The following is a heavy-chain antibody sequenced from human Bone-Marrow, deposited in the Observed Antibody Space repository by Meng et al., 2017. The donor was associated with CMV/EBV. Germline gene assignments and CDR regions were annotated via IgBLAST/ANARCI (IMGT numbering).Heavy chain of an antibody. V-gene: IGHV1-2*02. J-gene: IGHJ4*02. D-gene: IGHD3-10*01. CDR1: GYTFTGYY. CDR3: ARDSGKYGSGSYNVY. CDR2: INPNSGGT. Sequence: ASVKVSCKASGYTFTGYYMHWVRQAPGQGLEWMGWINPNSGGTNYAQKFQGTVTMTRDTSISTAYMELSRLRFDDTAVYYCARDSGKYGSGSYNVYWGQGTLVTVPS.